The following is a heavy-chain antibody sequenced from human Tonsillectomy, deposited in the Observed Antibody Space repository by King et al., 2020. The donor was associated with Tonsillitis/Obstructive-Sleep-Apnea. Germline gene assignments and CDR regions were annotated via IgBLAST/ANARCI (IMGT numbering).Heavy chain of an antibody. CDR2: ISYDGTKK. CDR3: ARGPVYGDFLLSGMDV. V-gene: IGHV3-30*04. Sequence: VQLVESGGGVVQPGRSLRLSCAASGFTVSSYAMHWVRQAPGKGLEWVAVISYDGTKKYYADSVKGRFTISRDNSKNTLYLQMNSLRAEDTAVYYCARGPVYGDFLLSGMDVWGQGTTVTVSS. J-gene: IGHJ6*02. D-gene: IGHD4-17*01. CDR1: GFTVSSYA.